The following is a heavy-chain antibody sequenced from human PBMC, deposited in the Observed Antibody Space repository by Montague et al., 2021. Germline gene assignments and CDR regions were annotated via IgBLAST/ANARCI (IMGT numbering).Heavy chain of an antibody. V-gene: IGHV4-4*02. CDR3: AVGSESAWELLHH. CDR1: GDTNSSKYF. J-gene: IGHJ5*02. D-gene: IGHD1-26*01. CDR2: SYHGTT. Sequence: SETLSLTCTVSGDTNSSKYFWSWVRQTLGKGLEWIGESYHGTTSYSPSLKGRLTGSMDTSKNQFSLKLSSVTAADTAIYHCAVGSESAWELLHHWGQGILATVSS.